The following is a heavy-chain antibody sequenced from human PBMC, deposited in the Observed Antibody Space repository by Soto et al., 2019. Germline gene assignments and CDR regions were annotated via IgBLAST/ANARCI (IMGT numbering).Heavy chain of an antibody. CDR1: GGSISSSNW. CDR3: ARGITGIAAAGIFWDYFDY. CDR2: IYHSGST. V-gene: IGHV4-4*02. J-gene: IGHJ4*02. D-gene: IGHD6-13*01. Sequence: QVQLQESGPGLVKPSGTLSLTCAVSGGSISSSNWWSWVRQPPGKGLEWIGEIYHSGSTNYNPSLKSRVTLSVDKSKNQFSLKLSSVTAADTAVYYCARGITGIAAAGIFWDYFDYWGQGTLVTVSS.